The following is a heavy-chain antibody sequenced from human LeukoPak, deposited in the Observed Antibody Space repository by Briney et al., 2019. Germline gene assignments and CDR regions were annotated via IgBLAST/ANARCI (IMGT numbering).Heavy chain of an antibody. Sequence: PGGSLRLSCAASGYTFSIFSLNWFRQAPGKGLEWISYVGVDQRIVSYSESVKGRFTISRDNAKNSLYLQMNSLRAEDTAVYYCARGVVVPAALDYWGQGTLVTVSS. J-gene: IGHJ4*02. CDR1: GYTFSIFS. CDR3: ARGVVVPAALDY. D-gene: IGHD2-2*01. CDR2: VGVDQRIV. V-gene: IGHV3-48*01.